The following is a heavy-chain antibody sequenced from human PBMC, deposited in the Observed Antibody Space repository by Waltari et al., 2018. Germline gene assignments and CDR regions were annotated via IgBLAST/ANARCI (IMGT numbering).Heavy chain of an antibody. J-gene: IGHJ4*02. CDR2: ISGNTYNT. D-gene: IGHD3-22*01. CDR1: GFSFSNYA. CDR3: AKRDYYESRDFYPLFDS. V-gene: IGHV3-23*01. Sequence: EVQLLESGGGLVQPGGSLSLSCAASGFSFSNYAMAGVRQAPGKGLEWVSGISGNTYNTYYADSVTGRFTISRDNSKNTLFLQMNSLRVEDTALYFCAKRDYYESRDFYPLFDSWGQGTLVTVSS.